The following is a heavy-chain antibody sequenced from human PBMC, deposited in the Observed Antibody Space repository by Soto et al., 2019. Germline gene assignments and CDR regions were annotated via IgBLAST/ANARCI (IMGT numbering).Heavy chain of an antibody. J-gene: IGHJ6*02. Sequence: EVQLLESGGGLVQPGGSLRLSCAASGFTFSSYAMSWVRQAPGKGLEWVSAISGSGGSTYYADSVKGRFPISRDNSKNTLYLQMNSLRAEDTAVYYCAKAPPLGGGAAAGTRSYYYYGMDVWGQGTTVTVSS. D-gene: IGHD6-13*01. V-gene: IGHV3-23*01. CDR3: AKAPPLGGGAAAGTRSYYYYGMDV. CDR2: ISGSGGST. CDR1: GFTFSSYA.